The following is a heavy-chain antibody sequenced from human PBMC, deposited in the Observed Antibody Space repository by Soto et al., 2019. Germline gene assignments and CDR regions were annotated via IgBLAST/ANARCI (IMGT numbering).Heavy chain of an antibody. CDR3: AKVGDVGYSYATHFDY. Sequence: PGESLKISCKGSGYSFTSYWSGWVRQMPGKGLEWMGIIYPGDSDTRYSPSFQGQVTISADRSISTAYLQWSSLQASDTAMYHCAKVGDVGYSYATHFDYWGQGTLVTVSS. CDR2: IYPGDSDT. D-gene: IGHD5-18*01. CDR1: GYSFTSYW. V-gene: IGHV5-51*01. J-gene: IGHJ4*02.